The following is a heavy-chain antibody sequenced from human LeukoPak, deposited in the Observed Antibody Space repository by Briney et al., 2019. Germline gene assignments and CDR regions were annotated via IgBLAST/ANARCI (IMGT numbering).Heavy chain of an antibody. D-gene: IGHD6-13*01. Sequence: SETLSLTCTVSGGSISSYYWSWIRQPPGKGLEWIGYIYYSGSTNYNPSLKSRVTISVDTSKNQFSLKLSSVTAADTAVYYRAREYSSSWYGPYYYGMDVWGQGTTVTVSS. CDR3: AREYSSSWYGPYYYGMDV. CDR2: IYYSGST. J-gene: IGHJ6*02. CDR1: GGSISSYY. V-gene: IGHV4-59*01.